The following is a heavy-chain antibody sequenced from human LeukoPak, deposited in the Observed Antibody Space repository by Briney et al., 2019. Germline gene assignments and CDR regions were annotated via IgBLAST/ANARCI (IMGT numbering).Heavy chain of an antibody. CDR2: ISVSGDAT. Sequence: GGSLRLSCAVSGFTLSRNAMTWVRQAPGKGLQWISSISVSGDATDYADSVKGRFTIYRDISKNTLYLQMNSLRVDDTAVYYCAKSITMIVVMISDIWGQGTMVTVSS. CDR1: GFTLSRNA. D-gene: IGHD3-22*01. V-gene: IGHV3-23*01. CDR3: AKSITMIVVMISDI. J-gene: IGHJ3*02.